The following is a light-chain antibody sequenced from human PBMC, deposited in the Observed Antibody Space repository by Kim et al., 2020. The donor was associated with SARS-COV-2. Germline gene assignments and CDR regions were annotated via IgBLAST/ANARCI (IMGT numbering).Light chain of an antibody. CDR1: QSINSS. J-gene: IGKJ1*01. Sequence: LSPGERATLSCRASQSINSSVAWYQHKLGQAPKLLIYGPSTRATGLPARFSGSGSGTEFTLSISSLQSEDSAVYYCYEYYDWPQTFGQGTKVDIK. CDR3: YEYYDWPQT. V-gene: IGKV3-15*01. CDR2: GPS.